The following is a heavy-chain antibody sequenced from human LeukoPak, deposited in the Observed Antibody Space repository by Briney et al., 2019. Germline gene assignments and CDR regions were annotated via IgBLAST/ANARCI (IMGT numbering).Heavy chain of an antibody. CDR2: IWYDGSNK. D-gene: IGHD3-22*01. CDR1: GFTFSSYG. J-gene: IGHJ4*02. Sequence: GGSLSLSCAASGFTFSSYGMHWVRQAPGKGLEWVAVIWYDGSNKYYADSVKGRFTISRDNSKNTLYLQMNSLRAEDTAVYYCARDTYYYDSSGYCCYFDYWGQGTLVTVSS. CDR3: ARDTYYYDSSGYCCYFDY. V-gene: IGHV3-33*01.